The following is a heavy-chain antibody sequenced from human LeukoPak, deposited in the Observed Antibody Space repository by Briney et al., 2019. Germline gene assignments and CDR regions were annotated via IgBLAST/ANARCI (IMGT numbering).Heavy chain of an antibody. Sequence: KPSETLSLTCAVSGGSFNGYSYTWIRQPPGKGLEWIGEIIHSGGTSYNPSLKSRLTISVDTSKKQFSLKLTSVTAADTALYFCARGPLAFRRVAGIFSWGRGTQVTVSS. CDR1: GGSFNGYS. CDR2: IIHSGGT. CDR3: ARGPLAFRRVAGIFS. D-gene: IGHD6-19*01. V-gene: IGHV4-34*01. J-gene: IGHJ5*02.